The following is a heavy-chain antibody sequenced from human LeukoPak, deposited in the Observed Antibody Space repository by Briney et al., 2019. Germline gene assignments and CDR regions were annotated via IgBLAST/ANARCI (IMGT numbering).Heavy chain of an antibody. CDR2: IYYSGST. Sequence: KPSETLSLTCTVSGGSISSYYWSWIRQPPGKGLEWIGYIYYSGSTNYNPSLKSRVTISVDTSKNQFSLKLNSVTAADTAVYFCARWYYSRGTCYYLDYWGQGTLVTVSS. V-gene: IGHV4-59*01. D-gene: IGHD2-21*02. J-gene: IGHJ4*02. CDR1: GGSISSYY. CDR3: ARWYYSRGTCYYLDY.